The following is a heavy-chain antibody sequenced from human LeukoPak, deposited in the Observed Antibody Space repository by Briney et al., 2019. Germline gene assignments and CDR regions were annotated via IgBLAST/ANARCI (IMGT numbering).Heavy chain of an antibody. D-gene: IGHD1-26*01. CDR3: ARVGGWEPKLHGVTFDY. J-gene: IGHJ4*02. V-gene: IGHV4-59*01. Sequence: SETLSLTCTVSGRSISSYYWSWIRQPPGKGLEWIGYIYYTGSTNYNPSLKSRVTMSADTSKNQFSLKLRSVTAADTAVYFCARVGGWEPKLHGVTFDYLGQGTLVTVSS. CDR2: IYYTGST. CDR1: GRSISSYY.